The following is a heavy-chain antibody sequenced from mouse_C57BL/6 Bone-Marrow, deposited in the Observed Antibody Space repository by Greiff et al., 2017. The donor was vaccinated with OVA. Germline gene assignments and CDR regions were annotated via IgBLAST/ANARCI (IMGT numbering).Heavy chain of an antibody. CDR1: GYTFTSYG. CDR3: ARGGRSYYYGSRSWFAY. V-gene: IGHV1-81*01. CDR2: IYPRSGNT. Sequence: QVQLQQSGAELARPGASVKLSCKASGYTFTSYGISWVKQRTGQGLEWIGEIYPRSGNTYYNEKFKGKATLTADKSSSTAYMELRSLTSEDSAVYFCARGGRSYYYGSRSWFAYWGQGTLVTVSA. J-gene: IGHJ3*01. D-gene: IGHD1-1*01.